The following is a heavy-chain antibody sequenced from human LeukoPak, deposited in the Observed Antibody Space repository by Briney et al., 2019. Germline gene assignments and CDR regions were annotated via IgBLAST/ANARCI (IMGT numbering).Heavy chain of an antibody. Sequence: GGSLRLSCAASGFTFSSYSMNWVRQAPGKGLEWVSSISSSSSYIYYADSVKGRFTISRDNAKKSLYLQMNSLRAEDTAVYFCARSFYDSSGYPNFDYWGQGTLVTVSS. CDR1: GFTFSSYS. J-gene: IGHJ4*02. V-gene: IGHV3-21*01. D-gene: IGHD3-22*01. CDR3: ARSFYDSSGYPNFDY. CDR2: ISSSSSYI.